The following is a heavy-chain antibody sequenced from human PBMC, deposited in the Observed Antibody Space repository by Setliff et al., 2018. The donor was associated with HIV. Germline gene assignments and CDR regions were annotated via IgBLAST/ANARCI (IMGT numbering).Heavy chain of an antibody. J-gene: IGHJ6*03. CDR2: IYYTGTT. Sequence: SETLSLTCNVSGVSISSHHWSWIRQPPGKGLGWIGYIYYTGTTKYNPSLESRVTISIDMSKNQLSLQLSSVTAADTAVYFCARSYSSSLNPSGWMDVWGKGTTVTVS. D-gene: IGHD6-13*01. CDR1: GVSISSHH. CDR3: ARSYSSSLNPSGWMDV. V-gene: IGHV4-59*11.